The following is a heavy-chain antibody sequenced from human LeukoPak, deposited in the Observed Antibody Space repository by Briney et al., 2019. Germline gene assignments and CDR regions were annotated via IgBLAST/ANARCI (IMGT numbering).Heavy chain of an antibody. CDR2: ISYDGSNK. V-gene: IGHV3-30*03. Sequence: GGSLRLSCAASGFTFSSYGMHWVRQAPGKGLEWVAVISYDGSNKYYADSVKGRFTISRDNSKNTLYLQMNSLRAEDTAVYYCARDPQHDFWSGYLVDYWGQGTLVTVSS. CDR1: GFTFSSYG. J-gene: IGHJ4*02. D-gene: IGHD3-3*01. CDR3: ARDPQHDFWSGYLVDY.